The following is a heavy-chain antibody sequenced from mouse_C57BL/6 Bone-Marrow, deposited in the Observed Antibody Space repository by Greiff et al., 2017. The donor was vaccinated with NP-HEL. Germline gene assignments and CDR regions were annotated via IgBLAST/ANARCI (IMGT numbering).Heavy chain of an antibody. CDR1: GYTFTDYY. J-gene: IGHJ2*01. CDR3: AREPYYSNYEGEDY. V-gene: IGHV1-76*01. CDR2: IYPGSGNT. D-gene: IGHD2-5*01. Sequence: QVQLQQSGAELVRPGASVKLSCKASGYTFTDYYINWAKQRPGQGLEWIARIYPGSGNTYYNEKFKGKATLTAEKSSSTAYMQLSSLTSEDSAVDFCAREPYYSNYEGEDYWAKGTTLTVSS.